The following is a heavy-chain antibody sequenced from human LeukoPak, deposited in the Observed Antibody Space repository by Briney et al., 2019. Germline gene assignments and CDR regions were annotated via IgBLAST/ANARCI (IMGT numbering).Heavy chain of an antibody. V-gene: IGHV4-61*02. CDR3: ARGQSTIFGVVIMPNPYYYYYMDV. D-gene: IGHD3-3*01. CDR1: GGSISSGSYY. J-gene: IGHJ6*03. CDR2: IYTSGST. Sequence: MASQTLSLTCTVSGGSISSGSYYWSWIRQPAGKGLEWIGRIYTSGSTNYNPSLKSRVTISVDTSKNQFSLKLSSVTAADTAVYYCARGQSTIFGVVIMPNPYYYYYMDVWGKGTTVTVSS.